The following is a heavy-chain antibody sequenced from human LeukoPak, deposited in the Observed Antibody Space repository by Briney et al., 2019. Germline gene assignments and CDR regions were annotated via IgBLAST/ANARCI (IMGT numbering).Heavy chain of an antibody. CDR3: AKDVPAAYFDY. CDR2: IRYDESTK. Sequence: PGGSLRLSCTVSGFTFSNYGMHWVRQAPGKGLEWVAFIRYDESTKFYADSVKGRFTISRDNSKTTLYLQMNSLRAEDAAVYYCAKDVPAAYFDYWGQGTLVTVSS. D-gene: IGHD2-2*01. CDR1: GFTFSNYG. V-gene: IGHV3-30*02. J-gene: IGHJ4*02.